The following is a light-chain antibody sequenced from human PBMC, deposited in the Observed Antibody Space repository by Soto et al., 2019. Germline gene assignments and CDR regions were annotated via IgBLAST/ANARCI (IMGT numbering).Light chain of an antibody. Sequence: DFQMTQSPSTLSASVGDRVTITCRASQSISSWLAWYQQKPGKVPKLLIYKASSLESGVPSRFSGSGSGTEFTLTISSLQPDDFATYYCQQYNSFSWTFGQGTKVEIK. V-gene: IGKV1-5*03. CDR3: QQYNSFSWT. J-gene: IGKJ1*01. CDR2: KAS. CDR1: QSISSW.